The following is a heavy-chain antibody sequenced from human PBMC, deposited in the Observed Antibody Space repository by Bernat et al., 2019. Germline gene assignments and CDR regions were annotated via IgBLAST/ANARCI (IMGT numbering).Heavy chain of an antibody. D-gene: IGHD2-8*01. J-gene: IGHJ4*01. CDR1: GFTLSDYS. CDR2: ISGGGGST. Sequence: EVQLVESGEGLVQPGGSLRLSCAASGFTLSDYSMHWVRQAPGKGLEYVSAISGGGGSTYYADSVKGRFTISRDISKNTLYLEMGSLSAEDMAVYYCARIGTNGYYDYWGQGGLVTVSS. CDR3: ARIGTNGYYDY. V-gene: IGHV3-64*02.